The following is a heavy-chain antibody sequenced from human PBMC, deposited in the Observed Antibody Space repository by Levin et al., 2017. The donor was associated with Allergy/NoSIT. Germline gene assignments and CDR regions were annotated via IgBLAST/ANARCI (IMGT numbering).Heavy chain of an antibody. J-gene: IGHJ6*03. CDR3: ARGCKTKAGYCSSTSCRPMFHYYYYYYMDV. D-gene: IGHD2-2*01. CDR1: GFTFSSYA. V-gene: IGHV3-64*01. CDR2: ISSNGGST. Sequence: GESLKISCAASGFTFSSYAMHWVRQAPGKGLEYVSAISSNGGSTYYANSVKGRFTISRDNSKNTLYLQMGSLRAEDMAVYYCARGCKTKAGYCSSTSCRPMFHYYYYYYMDVWGKGTTVTVSS.